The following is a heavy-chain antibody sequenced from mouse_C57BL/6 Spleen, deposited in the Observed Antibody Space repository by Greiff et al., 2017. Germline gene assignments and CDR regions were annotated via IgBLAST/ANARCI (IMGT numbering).Heavy chain of an antibody. CDR1: GFSLSTFGMG. D-gene: IGHD1-1*01. CDR3: ARIRYYDSSYCDV. Sequence: QVTLKECGPGILQPSQTLSLTCSFSGFSLSTFGMGVGWIRQPSGKGLEWLAHIWWDDDKYYNPALKSRLTISKDTSKNQVFRKIANVDTADTATYYCARIRYYDSSYCDVWGTGTTVTVSS. J-gene: IGHJ1*03. CDR2: IWWDDDK. V-gene: IGHV8-8*01.